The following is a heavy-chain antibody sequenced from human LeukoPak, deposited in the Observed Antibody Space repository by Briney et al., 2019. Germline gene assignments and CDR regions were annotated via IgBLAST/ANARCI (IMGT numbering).Heavy chain of an antibody. D-gene: IGHD3-10*01. CDR2: IYPGDSDT. Sequence: GESLKISCKGSGYSFTSYWIGWVRQMPGKGLEWMGIIYPGDSDTRYSPSFQGQVTISADESISTAYLQWSSLKASDTAMYYCARHYYGSGSYYKVPDYWGQGTLVTVSS. CDR1: GYSFTSYW. V-gene: IGHV5-51*01. CDR3: ARHYYGSGSYYKVPDY. J-gene: IGHJ4*02.